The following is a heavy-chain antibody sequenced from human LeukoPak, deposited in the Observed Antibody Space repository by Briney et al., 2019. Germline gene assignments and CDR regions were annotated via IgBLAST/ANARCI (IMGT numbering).Heavy chain of an antibody. J-gene: IGHJ4*02. V-gene: IGHV1-2*02. Sequence: GASVKVSCKASGYTFIDYYMHWVRQAPGQGLEWMGWINPKTGGTNYAQKFQGRVTMTNDTSISTVYMELSSLRSDDAAVYYCGRKGSYFDYWGQGSLVTVSS. CDR3: GRKGSYFDY. CDR1: GYTFIDYY. CDR2: INPKTGGT.